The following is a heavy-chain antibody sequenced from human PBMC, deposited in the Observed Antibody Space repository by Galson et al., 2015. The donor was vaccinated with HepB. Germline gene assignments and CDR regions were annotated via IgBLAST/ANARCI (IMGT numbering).Heavy chain of an antibody. CDR3: TTDPYYYDSSGYYDY. V-gene: IGHV3-15*07. D-gene: IGHD3-22*01. CDR1: GFTFSNAW. CDR2: IKSKTDGGTT. J-gene: IGHJ4*02. Sequence: SLRLSCAPSGFTFSNAWMNWVRQAPGKGLEWVGRIKSKTDGGTTDYAAPVKGRFTISRDDSKNTLYLQMNSLKTEDTAVYYCTTDPYYYDSSGYYDYWGQGTLVTVSS.